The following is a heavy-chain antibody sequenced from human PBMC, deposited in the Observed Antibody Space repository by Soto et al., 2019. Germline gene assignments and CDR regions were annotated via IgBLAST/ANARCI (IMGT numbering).Heavy chain of an antibody. CDR3: ARSPAIAARTYYYYGMDF. Sequence: QVQLVQSGAEEKKPGASVKVSCKASGYTFTSYAMHWVRQAPGQRLEWMRWINAGNGNTKYSQKFQGRVTITRDTSASTAYMELSSLRSEDTAVYHCARSPAIAARTYYYYGMDFWGQWTPVTVSS. CDR2: INAGNGNT. D-gene: IGHD6-6*01. CDR1: GYTFTSYA. V-gene: IGHV1-3*05. J-gene: IGHJ6*02.